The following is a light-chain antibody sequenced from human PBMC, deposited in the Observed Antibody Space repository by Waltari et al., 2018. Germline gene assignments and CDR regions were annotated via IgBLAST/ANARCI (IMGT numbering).Light chain of an antibody. CDR3: QKYDRLPAT. CDR2: GAS. V-gene: IGKV3-20*01. Sequence: EIVLTQSPGTLSLSPGERGTLSCRASQSVSRFLAWYQQKPGQAPRLLIYGASTRATGIPDRFSGSGSGTDFSLTLSRLEPEEFAVYYCQKYDRLPATFGQGTKVEIK. J-gene: IGKJ1*01. CDR1: QSVSRF.